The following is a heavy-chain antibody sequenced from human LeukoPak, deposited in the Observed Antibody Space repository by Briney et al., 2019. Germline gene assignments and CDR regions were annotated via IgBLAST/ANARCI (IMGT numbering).Heavy chain of an antibody. D-gene: IGHD3-22*01. Sequence: SETLSLTCAVSGASFSTYYWSWIRQPPGKGLEWIGYIYYSGSTNYNPSLKSRVTISVDTSENQFSLRLSSLTAADTAMYYCARGHNYYDRSGYYFFDSWGQGTLVTVSS. CDR2: IYYSGST. V-gene: IGHV4-59*01. J-gene: IGHJ4*02. CDR3: ARGHNYYDRSGYYFFDS. CDR1: GASFSTYY.